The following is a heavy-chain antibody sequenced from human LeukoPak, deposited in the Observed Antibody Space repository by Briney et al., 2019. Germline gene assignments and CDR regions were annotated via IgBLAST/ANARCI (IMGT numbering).Heavy chain of an antibody. CDR1: GFTFSSYS. CDR2: ISSSSTYI. CDR3: ARDIDGGNSDDY. Sequence: PGGSLRLSCAASGFTFSSYSMNWVRQAPGKGLEWVSSISSSSTYIYYADSVKGRFTISRDNAKNSLYLQMNSLRAEDTAVYYCARDIDGGNSDDYCGQGTLVTVSS. V-gene: IGHV3-21*01. D-gene: IGHD4-23*01. J-gene: IGHJ4*02.